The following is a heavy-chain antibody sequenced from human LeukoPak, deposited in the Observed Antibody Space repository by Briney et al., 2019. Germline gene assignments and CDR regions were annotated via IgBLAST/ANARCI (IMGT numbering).Heavy chain of an antibody. V-gene: IGHV4-59*08. CDR3: ARHRFSSPLDS. CDR2: IFYTGDS. Sequence: PSETLSLTCTVSGVSSSSSYWSWIRQPPGKGLEWIGYIFYTGDSNHNPSFKSRVSISLDTSKDQISLKLSSVTAADTAVYYCARHRFSSPLDSWGQGTLVTVSS. J-gene: IGHJ4*02. CDR1: GVSSSSSY.